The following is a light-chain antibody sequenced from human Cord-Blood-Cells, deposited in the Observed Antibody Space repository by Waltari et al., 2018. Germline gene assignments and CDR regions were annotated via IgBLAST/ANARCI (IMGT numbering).Light chain of an antibody. CDR3: QTWGTGIRV. V-gene: IGLV4-69*01. Sequence: QLVLTQSPSASASLGASVKLTCTLSSGHSSYAIALHQQQPEKGPRYLMKLNSDGSHSKGDGIPDRFSGSSSGAERYLTISSLQSEDEADYYCQTWGTGIRVFGTGTKVTVL. CDR1: SGHSSYA. J-gene: IGLJ1*01. CDR2: LNSDGSH.